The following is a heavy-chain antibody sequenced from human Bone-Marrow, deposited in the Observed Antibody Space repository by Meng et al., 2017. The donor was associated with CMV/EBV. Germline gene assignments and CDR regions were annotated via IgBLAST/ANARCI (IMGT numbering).Heavy chain of an antibody. Sequence: SVKVSCKASGGTFSSYAISWVRQAPGQGLEWMGGIIPIFGTANYAQKFQGRVTITTDESTSTAYMELSSLRSEDTAVYYCARGRPQGFLEWLPSYGMDVWGQGTTVTVSS. CDR3: ARGRPQGFLEWLPSYGMDV. J-gene: IGHJ6*02. V-gene: IGHV1-69*05. CDR1: GGTFSSYA. D-gene: IGHD3-3*01. CDR2: IIPIFGTA.